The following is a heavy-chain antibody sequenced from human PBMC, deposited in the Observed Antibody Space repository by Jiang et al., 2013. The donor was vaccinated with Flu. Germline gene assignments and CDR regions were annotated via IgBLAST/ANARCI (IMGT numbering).Heavy chain of an antibody. CDR1: GGSVSSGTHY. J-gene: IGHJ4*02. CDR2: LFQWEH. D-gene: IGHD4-17*01. Sequence: VLLKPSETLSLTCTVSGGSVSSGTHYWSLDPAAPREGTGVDWVYLFQWEHPLQPLPQESSHHFNDTSKNQFSLKLSSVTAADTAVYYCARSNGDRVYYFDYWGQGTLV. V-gene: IGHV4-61*01. CDR3: ARSNGDRVYYFDY.